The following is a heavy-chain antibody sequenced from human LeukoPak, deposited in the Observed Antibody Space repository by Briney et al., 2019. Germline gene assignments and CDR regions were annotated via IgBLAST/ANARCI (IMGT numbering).Heavy chain of an antibody. CDR3: AKDGLQFSEWLPPLGY. J-gene: IGHJ4*02. CDR1: GFTFSDYY. V-gene: IGHV3-11*01. Sequence: GGSLRLSCAASGFTFSDYYMSWLRQVPGKGLEWVSYISSSGSTIYYADSVKGRFTISRDNAKNSLYLQMNSLRAEDTAVYYCAKDGLQFSEWLPPLGYWGQGTLVTVSS. D-gene: IGHD3-3*01. CDR2: ISSSGSTI.